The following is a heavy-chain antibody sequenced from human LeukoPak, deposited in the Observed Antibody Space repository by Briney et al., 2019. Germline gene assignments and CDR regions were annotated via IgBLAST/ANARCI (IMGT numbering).Heavy chain of an antibody. J-gene: IGHJ4*02. CDR3: ARESSSYADY. V-gene: IGHV4-38-2*02. D-gene: IGHD6-6*01. CDR2: IYHSGST. CDR1: GYSIGSGYY. Sequence: PSETLSLTCTVSGYSIGSGYYWGWIRQPPGKGLEWIGSIYHSGSTYYNPSLKSRVTISVDTSKNQFSLKLSSVTAADTAVYYCARESSSYADYWGQGTLVTVSS.